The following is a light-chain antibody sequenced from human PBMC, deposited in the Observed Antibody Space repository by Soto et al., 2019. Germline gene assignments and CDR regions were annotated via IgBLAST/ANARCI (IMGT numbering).Light chain of an antibody. V-gene: IGKV3-11*01. CDR1: QSVSSY. CDR2: DAS. J-gene: IGKJ1*01. Sequence: ESVFTQAPATLSFSPGERATLSFSASQSVSSYLARYQQKPGHAPRLLIYDASNRATVIPARFSGSGSGTAFTLTISRLEPEDFAVYYCQQRSNWPPWTFGQGTKV. CDR3: QQRSNWPPWT.